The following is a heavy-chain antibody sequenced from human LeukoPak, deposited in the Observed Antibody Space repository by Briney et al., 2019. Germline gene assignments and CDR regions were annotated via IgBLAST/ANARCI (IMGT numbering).Heavy chain of an antibody. CDR2: IYYSGST. V-gene: IGHV4-30-4*01. CDR3: ARESGYCSSTSCYSMDV. D-gene: IGHD2-2*03. CDR1: GGSISSVDHY. J-gene: IGHJ6*02. Sequence: SETLSLTCTVSGGSISSVDHYWSWIRQPPGKGLEWIGDIYYSGSTYYNPSLKSRVTISVDTSKNQFSLKLSSLTAADTAVYYCARESGYCSSTSCYSMDVWGQGTTVTVSS.